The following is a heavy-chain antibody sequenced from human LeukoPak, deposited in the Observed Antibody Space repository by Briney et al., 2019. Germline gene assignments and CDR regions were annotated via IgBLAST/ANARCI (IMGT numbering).Heavy chain of an antibody. Sequence: ESLRLSCVLSGLTFSDAWMSWVRQAPGKGLEWVGRIRNDRITDYAAPVQGRFSISRDNSKNTSYLQMNSLRTEDTGMYFCTWMATIFTVDYWGQGTLVTVSS. CDR2: IRNDRIT. CDR3: TWMATIFTVDY. V-gene: IGHV3-15*01. J-gene: IGHJ4*02. D-gene: IGHD5-12*01. CDR1: GLTFSDAW.